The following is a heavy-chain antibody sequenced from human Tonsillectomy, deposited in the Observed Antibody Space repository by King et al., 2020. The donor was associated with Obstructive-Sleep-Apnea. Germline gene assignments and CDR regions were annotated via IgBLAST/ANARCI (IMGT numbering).Heavy chain of an antibody. CDR3: ARAGDRYRIAAAGTGGADS. CDR2: ISYDGSNK. D-gene: IGHD6-13*01. V-gene: IGHV3-30*04. Sequence: VQLVESGGGVVQPGRSLRLSCAASGFSFSSHAMHWVRQAPGKGLEWVALISYDGSNKCYADSVKGRFTISRDNSKSTLYLQMNSLRAEDTAVYYCARAGDRYRIAAAGTGGADSWGQGTLVTVSS. J-gene: IGHJ4*02. CDR1: GFSFSSHA.